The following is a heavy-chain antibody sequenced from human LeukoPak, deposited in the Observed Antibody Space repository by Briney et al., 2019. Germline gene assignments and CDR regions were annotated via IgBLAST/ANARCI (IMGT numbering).Heavy chain of an antibody. CDR1: GFTFSSNA. CDR3: ARDRNGGSFDY. Sequence: PGGSLRLSCAASGFTFSSNAMSWVRQAPGKGLEWVSFLIVGNGNQHYADSVKGRFTISRDDAKNSLYLQMNSLRAEDTAVYYCARDRNGGSFDYWGQGTLVTVSS. D-gene: IGHD4-23*01. V-gene: IGHV3-48*01. CDR2: LIVGNGNQ. J-gene: IGHJ4*02.